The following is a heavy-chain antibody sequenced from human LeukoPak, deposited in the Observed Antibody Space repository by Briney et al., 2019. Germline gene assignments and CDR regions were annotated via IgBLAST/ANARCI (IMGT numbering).Heavy chain of an antibody. J-gene: IGHJ4*02. V-gene: IGHV3-11*04. CDR1: GFTFSDYY. CDR3: ARDPGPIQLWLVSFDY. Sequence: GGSLRLSCAASGFTFSDYYMSWIRQAPGKGLEWVSYISSSGSTIYYADSVKGRFTISRDNAKNSLYLQMNSLRAEDTAVYYRARDPGPIQLWLVSFDYWGQGTLVTVSS. CDR2: ISSSGSTI. D-gene: IGHD5-18*01.